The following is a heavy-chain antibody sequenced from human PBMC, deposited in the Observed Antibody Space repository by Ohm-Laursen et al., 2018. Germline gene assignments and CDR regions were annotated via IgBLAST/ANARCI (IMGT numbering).Heavy chain of an antibody. CDR3: AKPHDYGGMGYFEY. CDR2: ISYDGSNE. J-gene: IGHJ4*02. D-gene: IGHD4-23*01. CDR1: GFNFTNYG. Sequence: SLRLSCSASGFNFTNYGMHWVRQVPGKGPEWLSFISYDGSNEYFADSVKGRFTISRDNSKNTLYLQLNRLTLEDTAVYHCAKPHDYGGMGYFEYWGQGTLVTVSS. V-gene: IGHV3-30*18.